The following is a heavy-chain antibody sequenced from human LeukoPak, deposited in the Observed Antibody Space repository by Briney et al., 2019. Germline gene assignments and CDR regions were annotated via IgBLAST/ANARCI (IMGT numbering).Heavy chain of an antibody. J-gene: IGHJ3*02. CDR1: GYTFTGYY. Sequence: AASVKVSCKASGYTFTGYYMHWVRQAPGQGLEWMGWINPNSGGTNYAQKFQGRVTMTGDTSISTAYMELSRLRSDDTAVYYCAATYYYGSGSYYGAFDIWGQGTMVTVSS. D-gene: IGHD3-10*01. CDR2: INPNSGGT. CDR3: AATYYYGSGSYYGAFDI. V-gene: IGHV1-2*02.